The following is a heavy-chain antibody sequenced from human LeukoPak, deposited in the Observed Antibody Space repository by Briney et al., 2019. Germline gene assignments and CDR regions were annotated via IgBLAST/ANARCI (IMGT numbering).Heavy chain of an antibody. Sequence: GGSLRLSCAASGFTFSDYYMTWIRQAPGRGLEWVSYISNSGNTIYYADSVKGRFTISRDNAKNSLYLQMNSLRAEDTAVYYCARGNYWYENDYWGQGTLVTVSS. CDR2: ISNSGNTI. D-gene: IGHD1-1*01. CDR1: GFTFSDYY. CDR3: ARGNYWYENDY. V-gene: IGHV3-11*01. J-gene: IGHJ4*02.